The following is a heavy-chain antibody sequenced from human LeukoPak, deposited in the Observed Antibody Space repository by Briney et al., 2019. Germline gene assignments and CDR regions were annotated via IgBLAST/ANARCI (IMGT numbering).Heavy chain of an antibody. D-gene: IGHD2-8*02. J-gene: IGHJ4*02. CDR3: ARGRAAGD. CDR1: GYNFNYND. V-gene: IGHV1-8*01. CDR2: VNPKSGNT. Sequence: ASVKVSCKASGYNFNYNDINWIRQATGQGLEWMGWVNPKSGNTGYAQKFQDRLTMTGDTSITTAYMELSSLTSDDTAIYYCARGRAAGDWGQGTLVTVSS.